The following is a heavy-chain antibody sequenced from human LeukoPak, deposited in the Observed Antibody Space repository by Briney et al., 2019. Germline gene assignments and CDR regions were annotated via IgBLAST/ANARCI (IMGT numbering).Heavy chain of an antibody. J-gene: IGHJ3*02. V-gene: IGHV3-33*01. CDR1: GFTFSSYG. Sequence: SGGSLRLSCAASGFTFSSYGMHWVRQAPGKGLEWVAVIWYDGSNKYYADSVKGRFTISRDNSKNTLYLQMNSLRAEDTAVYYCARGSKSDFWSGYADAFDIWGQGTMVTVSS. D-gene: IGHD3-3*01. CDR2: IWYDGSNK. CDR3: ARGSKSDFWSGYADAFDI.